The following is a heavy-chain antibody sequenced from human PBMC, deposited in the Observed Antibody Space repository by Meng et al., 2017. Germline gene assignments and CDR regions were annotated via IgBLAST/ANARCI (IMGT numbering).Heavy chain of an antibody. CDR3: ARGLSTTYWYFDL. V-gene: IGHV3-33*01. CDR2: IWYDGSNK. J-gene: IGHJ2*01. Sequence: VQVGGPGGGGVQPGRSLRLSCAASGFTFSSYGMHWVRQAPGKGLEWVAVIWYDGSNKYYADSVKGRFTISRDNSKNTLYLQMNSLRAEDTAVYYCARGLSTTYWYFDLWGRGTLVTVSS. CDR1: GFTFSSYG. D-gene: IGHD2/OR15-2a*01.